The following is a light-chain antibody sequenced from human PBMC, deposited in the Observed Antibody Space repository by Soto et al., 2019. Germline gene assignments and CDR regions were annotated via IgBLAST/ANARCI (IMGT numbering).Light chain of an antibody. V-gene: IGKV3-20*01. Sequence: EIVLTQSPGTLSLSPGERATLSCRASQSVSSSYLAWYQQKPGQAHRLLIYGASSRATGITDRFSGSGSGTDSTLTISRLEPEDFAVYYCQQYGSTTGTFGQGTKVEIK. J-gene: IGKJ1*01. CDR1: QSVSSSY. CDR3: QQYGSTTGT. CDR2: GAS.